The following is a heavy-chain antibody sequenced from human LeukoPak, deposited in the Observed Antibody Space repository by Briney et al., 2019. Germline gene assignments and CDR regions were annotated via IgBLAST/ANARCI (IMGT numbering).Heavy chain of an antibody. CDR2: IYHSGST. V-gene: IGHV4-38-2*02. Sequence: SETLSLTCTVSGYSISSGYYWGWIRQPPGKGLEWIGSIYHSGSTYYNPSLKSRVTISVDTSKNQFSLKLSSVTAADTAVYYCVREGGYSYGQLRGGDYWGQGTLVTVSS. D-gene: IGHD5-12*01. CDR1: GYSISSGYY. CDR3: VREGGYSYGQLRGGDY. J-gene: IGHJ4*02.